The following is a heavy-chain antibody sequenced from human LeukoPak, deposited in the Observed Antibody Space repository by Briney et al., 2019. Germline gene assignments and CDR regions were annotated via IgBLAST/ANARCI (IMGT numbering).Heavy chain of an antibody. J-gene: IGHJ6*02. CDR2: IYYSGST. CDR1: GGSISSYY. D-gene: IGHD1-14*01. Sequence: KASETLSLTCTVSGGSISSYYWSWIRQPPGKGLEWIGYIYYSGSTNYNPSLKSRVTISVDTSKNQFSLKLSSVTAADTAVYYCARGSQPDKYYYYGMDVWGQGTTVTVSS. CDR3: ARGSQPDKYYYYGMDV. V-gene: IGHV4-59*08.